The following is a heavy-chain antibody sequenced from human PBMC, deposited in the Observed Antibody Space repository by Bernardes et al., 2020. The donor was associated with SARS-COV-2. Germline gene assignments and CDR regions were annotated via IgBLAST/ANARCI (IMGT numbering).Heavy chain of an antibody. D-gene: IGHD3-3*01. Sequence: GGSLRLSCAASGFTFEDYTMHWVRQVPGKGLEWVSLVSWDGSTTNYADSVKGQFIISRDSSRNTVHLQMDSLRKEDTALYYCATERQSLTVFGVGHDAFDFWGQGTMVTVSS. CDR3: ATERQSLTVFGVGHDAFDF. CDR2: VSWDGSTT. V-gene: IGHV3-43*01. J-gene: IGHJ3*01. CDR1: GFTFEDYT.